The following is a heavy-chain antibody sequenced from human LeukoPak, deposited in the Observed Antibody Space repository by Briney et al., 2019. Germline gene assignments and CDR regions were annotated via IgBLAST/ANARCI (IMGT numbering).Heavy chain of an antibody. CDR3: VRDSLKTVLSPVGSY. V-gene: IGHV3-7*01. Sequence: GGSLRLSCAASGFTFTTYWMSWVRQAPGKGLDWVANINQDGSEKYYVDSVKGRFIISRDNAKNSLYLQMSSLRAEDTAVYYCVRDSLKTVLSPVGSYWGQGTLVTVSS. CDR1: GFTFTTYW. CDR2: INQDGSEK. J-gene: IGHJ4*02. D-gene: IGHD4-23*01.